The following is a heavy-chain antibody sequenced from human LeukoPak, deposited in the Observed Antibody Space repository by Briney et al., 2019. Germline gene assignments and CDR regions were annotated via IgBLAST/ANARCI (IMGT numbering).Heavy chain of an antibody. Sequence: SETLSLTCTVSGSSISSGCYWGWIRQPPGKGLEWIGSIYHSGSTYYNPSLMSRVTISVDTSKNQFSLKLSSVTAADTAVYYCAREGDSSGYYEGDYWGQGTLVTVSS. CDR3: AREGDSSGYYEGDY. V-gene: IGHV4-38-2*02. J-gene: IGHJ4*02. D-gene: IGHD3-22*01. CDR2: IYHSGST. CDR1: GSSISSGCY.